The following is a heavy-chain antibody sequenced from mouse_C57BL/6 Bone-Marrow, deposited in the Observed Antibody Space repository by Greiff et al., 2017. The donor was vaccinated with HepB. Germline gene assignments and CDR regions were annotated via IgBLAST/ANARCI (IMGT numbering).Heavy chain of an antibody. V-gene: IGHV1-47*01. CDR1: GYTFTTYP. CDR3: ARRDSSGYGFAY. J-gene: IGHJ3*01. Sequence: QVTLKESGAELVKPGASVKMSCKASGYTFTTYPIEWMKQNHGKSLEWIGNFHPYNDDTKYNEKFKGKATLTVEKSSSTVYLELSRLTSDDSAVYYCARRDSSGYGFAYWGQGTLVTVSA. D-gene: IGHD3-2*02. CDR2: FHPYNDDT.